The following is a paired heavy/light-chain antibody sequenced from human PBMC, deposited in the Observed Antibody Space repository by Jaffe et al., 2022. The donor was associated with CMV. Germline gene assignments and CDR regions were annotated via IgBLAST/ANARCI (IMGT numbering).Heavy chain of an antibody. Sequence: QVQLVESGGGVVQPGRSLRLSCVGSGFTFAHYGIHWVRQAPGKGLEWVAVFWADGSQRYYADSVRGRFTVSRDNSKNTVYLQMNSLTAEDTAVYYCARDIDTTSHYSRFDPWGQGTLVTVSS. J-gene: IGHJ5*02. V-gene: IGHV3-33*08. CDR2: FWADGSQR. CDR3: ARDIDTTSHYSRFDP. CDR1: GFTFAHYG. D-gene: IGHD3-22*01.
Light chain of an antibody. V-gene: IGLV2-14*03. CDR3: SSYTSSITLV. CDR2: DVN. Sequence: QSALTQPASVSGSPGQSITIFCTGTSSDVGGSDFVSWYQQHPGKAPKLMIYDVNNRPSGVPNRFSGSKSDNTASLTISGLQAEDEADYYCSSYTSSITLVFGGGTKLTVL. J-gene: IGLJ3*02. CDR1: SSDVGGSDF.